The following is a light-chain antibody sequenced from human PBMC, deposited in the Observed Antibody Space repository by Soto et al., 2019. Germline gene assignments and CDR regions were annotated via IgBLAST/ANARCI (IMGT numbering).Light chain of an antibody. CDR1: QSVSNN. Sequence: EVMMTQSPATLSVSPGERATLSCRASQSVSNNIAWYQQKPGQATRLLIYYASTRAPGVPARFSGSGSGTEFTRTISSLQSQDFALYYCQQYNYSPPITFGQGTRLEIK. V-gene: IGKV3-15*01. CDR2: YAS. CDR3: QQYNYSPPIT. J-gene: IGKJ5*01.